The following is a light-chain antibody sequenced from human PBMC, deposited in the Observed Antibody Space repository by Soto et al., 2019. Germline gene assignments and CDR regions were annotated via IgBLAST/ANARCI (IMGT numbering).Light chain of an antibody. J-gene: IGKJ2*01. CDR2: DAS. Sequence: DIQMTQSPATLSASVGDIVTITCRASQSINIWLAWYQQKAGKAPKLLIYDASTLENRVPLRFSGSGSGTEFTLPISGLQPDDFATTYCQQYNASSYPFGQGTKLEIQ. CDR3: QQYNASSYP. V-gene: IGKV1-5*01. CDR1: QSINIW.